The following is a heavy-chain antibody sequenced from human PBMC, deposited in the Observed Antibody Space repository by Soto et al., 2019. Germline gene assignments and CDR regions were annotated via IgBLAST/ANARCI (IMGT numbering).Heavy chain of an antibody. CDR2: ISSSGSTI. CDR3: ARGTQWLVPGPFDC. D-gene: IGHD6-19*01. V-gene: IGHV3-48*03. CDR1: GFTFSSYE. J-gene: IGHJ4*02. Sequence: PGGSLRLSCAPSGFTFSSYEMNWVRQAPGKGLEWVSYISSSGSTIYYADSVKGRFTISRDNAKNSLYLQMNSLRAEDTAVYYCARGTQWLVPGPFDCWGQGTLVTVSS.